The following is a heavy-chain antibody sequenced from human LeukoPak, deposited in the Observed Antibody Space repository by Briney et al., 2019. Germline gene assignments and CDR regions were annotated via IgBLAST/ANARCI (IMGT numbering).Heavy chain of an antibody. D-gene: IGHD2-15*01. J-gene: IGHJ4*02. CDR1: GFTFSNAW. CDR3: TTDLVGTNTLFDY. CDR2: IKSKTDGGTT. Sequence: GGSLRLSCAASGFTFSNAWMSWVRQAPGKGLEWVGRIKSKTDGGTTDYAAPVKGRFTISRDDSKNTLYLQMNSLKTEDTAVYYCTTDLVGTNTLFDYWGQGTLVTVSS. V-gene: IGHV3-15*01.